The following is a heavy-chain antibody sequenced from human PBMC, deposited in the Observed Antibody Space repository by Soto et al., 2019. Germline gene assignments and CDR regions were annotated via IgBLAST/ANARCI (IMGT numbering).Heavy chain of an antibody. CDR2: IYHSGST. CDR3: ASQALLLFGAPGGDWFEP. Sequence: SETLSLTCAVSGGSISSGGYSWSWIRQPPGKGLEWIGYIYHSGSTYYNPSLKSRVAISVDRSKNQFSLKLSPVTAADTAVYYCASQALLLFGAPGGDWFEPWGQGTLVTVSS. V-gene: IGHV4-30-2*01. D-gene: IGHD3-10*01. CDR1: GGSISSGGYS. J-gene: IGHJ5*02.